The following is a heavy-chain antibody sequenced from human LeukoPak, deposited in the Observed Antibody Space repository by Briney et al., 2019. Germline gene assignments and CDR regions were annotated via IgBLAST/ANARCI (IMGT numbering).Heavy chain of an antibody. D-gene: IGHD1-26*01. J-gene: IGHJ3*02. CDR3: ARQSLMWDAFDI. CDR2: VYTSGST. V-gene: IGHV4-4*07. Sequence: SETLSLTCTVSGVSISSYYWSWIRQPAGKGLEWIGRVYTSGSTNYNPSLKSRVIMSLDTSKNQFSLKLSSVTAADTAVYYCARQSLMWDAFDIWGQGTMVTVSS. CDR1: GVSISSYY.